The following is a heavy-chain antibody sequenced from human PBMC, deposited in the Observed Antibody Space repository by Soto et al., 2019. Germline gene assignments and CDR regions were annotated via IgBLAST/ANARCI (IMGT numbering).Heavy chain of an antibody. CDR1: GGTFTYYG. CDR3: ARDLGTTIAGPPRRETYGWLDP. V-gene: IGHV1-69*01. CDR2: IIPIIGPA. J-gene: IGHJ5*02. Sequence: QVQLVQSGAEVKRPGSSVKLSCKASGGTFTYYGISWVRQAPGQGLEWMGGIIPIIGPATYAQKFQGRLTIPADQSTRTAYMELSSLGSEATALYYCARDLGTTIAGPPRRETYGWLDPWGQGTLVTVS. D-gene: IGHD3-22*01.